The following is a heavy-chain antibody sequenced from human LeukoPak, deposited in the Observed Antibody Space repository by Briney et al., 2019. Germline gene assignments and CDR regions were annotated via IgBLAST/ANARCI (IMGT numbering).Heavy chain of an antibody. Sequence: GGSLRLSCAASGFTFRNYWMSWVRQAPGKGLEWVANIKQDGSEKYYVDSVKGRFTISRDTAKNSLYLQMNSLRPEDTAVYYCARSRRRELLGTYFDYWGQGTLVTVSS. V-gene: IGHV3-7*01. CDR2: IKQDGSEK. J-gene: IGHJ4*02. D-gene: IGHD1-26*01. CDR3: ARSRRRELLGTYFDY. CDR1: GFTFRNYW.